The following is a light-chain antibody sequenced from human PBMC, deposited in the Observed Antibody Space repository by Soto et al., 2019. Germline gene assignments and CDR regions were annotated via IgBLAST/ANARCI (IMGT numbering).Light chain of an antibody. CDR1: SSGIGAYNY. Sequence: QSVLTQPRSVSGSPGQSVTISCTGTSSGIGAYNYVSWFQQHPGKAPKLMMSDVSKRPSGVPDRFSGSKSGTTASLTISGLQGEDEADYYCCSYAGSYTLLFGGGTKLTVL. CDR2: DVS. J-gene: IGLJ2*01. V-gene: IGLV2-11*01. CDR3: CSYAGSYTLL.